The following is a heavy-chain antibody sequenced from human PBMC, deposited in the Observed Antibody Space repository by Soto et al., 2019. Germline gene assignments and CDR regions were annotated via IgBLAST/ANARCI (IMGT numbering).Heavy chain of an antibody. CDR2: IYTSGST. Sequence: SETLSLTCTVSGGAISSYYWSWIRQPAGKGLEWIGRIYTSGSTNYNPSLKSRVTMSVDTSKNQFSLKLSSVTAADTAVYYCASRSIAARRYGMDVWGQETTVTVSS. J-gene: IGHJ6*02. CDR1: GGAISSYY. D-gene: IGHD6-6*01. CDR3: ASRSIAARRYGMDV. V-gene: IGHV4-4*07.